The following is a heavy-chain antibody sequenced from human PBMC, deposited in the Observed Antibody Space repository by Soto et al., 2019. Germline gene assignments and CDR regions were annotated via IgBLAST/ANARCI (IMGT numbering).Heavy chain of an antibody. V-gene: IGHV3-30*18. CDR2: ISYDGSNK. Sequence: GGSLRLSCAASGFTFSSYGMHWVRQAPGKGLEWVAVISYDGSNKYYADSVKGRFTISRDNSKNTLYLQMNSLRAEDTAVYYCAKEGGDGSKSGYPLFDYWGQGTLVTVSS. J-gene: IGHJ4*02. CDR1: GFTFSSYG. CDR3: AKEGGDGSKSGYPLFDY. D-gene: IGHD3-3*01.